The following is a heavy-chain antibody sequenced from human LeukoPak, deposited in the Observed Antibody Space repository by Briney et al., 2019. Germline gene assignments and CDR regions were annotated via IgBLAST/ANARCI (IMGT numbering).Heavy chain of an antibody. D-gene: IGHD3-10*01. V-gene: IGHV1-69*01. CDR2: IIPIFGTA. CDR1: GGTFSSYS. CDR3: ARVHYYGSGIQRTNYGMDV. Sequence: SVKVSCKASGGTFSSYSISWVRQAPGQGLEWMGGIIPIFGTANYAQKFQGRVTITADESTGTAYMELSSLRSEDTAVYYCARVHYYGSGIQRTNYGMDVWGQGTTVTVSS. J-gene: IGHJ6*02.